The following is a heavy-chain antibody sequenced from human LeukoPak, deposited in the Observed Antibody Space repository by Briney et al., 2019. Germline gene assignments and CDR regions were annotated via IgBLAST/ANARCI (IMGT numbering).Heavy chain of an antibody. V-gene: IGHV3-23*01. J-gene: IGHJ4*02. CDR3: AKGHYYGSGSCSH. D-gene: IGHD3-10*01. CDR1: GFTFSNYA. CDR2: ISGSAGST. Sequence: GGSLRLSCAASGFTFSNYAMTWFRQAPGKGLEWVSTISGSAGSTYYADSVKGRFTISRDNSKNTLSLQMNSLRAEDTAVYYCAKGHYYGSGSCSHWGQGTLVTVSS.